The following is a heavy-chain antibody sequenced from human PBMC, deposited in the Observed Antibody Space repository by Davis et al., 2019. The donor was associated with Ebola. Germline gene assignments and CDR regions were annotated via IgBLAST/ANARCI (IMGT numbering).Heavy chain of an antibody. CDR1: GYTFTSYG. CDR2: INPHNGNT. D-gene: IGHD1-1*01. V-gene: IGHV1-18*04. CDR3: ARAQFPTTSDH. J-gene: IGHJ4*02. Sequence: ASVKVSCKASGYTFTSYGITWVRQAPGQRLEWMGWINPHNGNTNYAQNVQGRVIMTSDTATTTAYMEVGSLRSDDTAVYYCARAQFPTTSDHWGQGTLVTVSS.